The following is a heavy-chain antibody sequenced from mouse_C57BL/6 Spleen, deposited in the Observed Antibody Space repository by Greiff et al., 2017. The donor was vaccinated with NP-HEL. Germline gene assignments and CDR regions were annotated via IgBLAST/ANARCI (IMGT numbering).Heavy chain of an antibody. CDR3: ARREDYYGSRFAY. Sequence: QVQLKESGAELARPGASVKLSCKASGYTFTSYGISWVKQRTGQGLEWIGEIYPRSGNTYYNEKFKGKATLTADKSSSTAYMELRSLTSEDSAVYFCARREDYYGSRFAYWGQGTLVTVSA. J-gene: IGHJ3*01. CDR2: IYPRSGNT. CDR1: GYTFTSYG. V-gene: IGHV1-81*01. D-gene: IGHD1-1*01.